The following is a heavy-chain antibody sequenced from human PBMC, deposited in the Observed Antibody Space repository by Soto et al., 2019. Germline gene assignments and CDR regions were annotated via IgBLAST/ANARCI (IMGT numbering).Heavy chain of an antibody. V-gene: IGHV1-18*01. D-gene: IGHD6-13*01. CDR3: ARASAGALYDF. CDR2: ISGYNGYP. CDR1: GYIFTNYG. J-gene: IGHJ4*02. Sequence: QVQLVQSGAGVRMPGASVNVSCKTSGYIFTNYGVAWVRQAPGQGLELVAWISGYNGYPKHTQKFQGRVTVTTDTTTRTGYMELRNLRSDDTAVSYCARASAGALYDFWGQGTRVTVSS.